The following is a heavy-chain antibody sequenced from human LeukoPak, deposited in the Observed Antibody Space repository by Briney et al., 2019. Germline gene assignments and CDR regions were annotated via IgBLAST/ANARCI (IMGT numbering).Heavy chain of an antibody. CDR1: GFTFSTYA. CDR2: MSGSGETT. J-gene: IGHJ4*01. V-gene: IGHV3-23*01. Sequence: PGGSLRLSCAASGFTFSTYAMNWVRQAPGKGLEWVSAMSGSGETTYYADSVKGRFTISRDNSQKTLYLQMNSLRAEDTAIYYCASDAEREFDYSNSLEYWGHGTLVTVSS. D-gene: IGHD4-11*01. CDR3: ASDAEREFDYSNSLEY.